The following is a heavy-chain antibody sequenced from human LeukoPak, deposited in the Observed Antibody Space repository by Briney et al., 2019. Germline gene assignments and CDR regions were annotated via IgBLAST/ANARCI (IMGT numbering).Heavy chain of an antibody. V-gene: IGHV3-33*01. CDR3: ATNSGSPGGY. CDR1: GFTFSSYG. Sequence: PGRSLRLSCAASGFTFSSYGMHWVRQAPGKGLEWVAVIWYDGSNKYYADSVKGRFTISRDNSKNTLYLQMNSLRAEDTAMYYCATNSGSPGGYWGQGTLVTVSS. J-gene: IGHJ4*02. CDR2: IWYDGSNK. D-gene: IGHD1-26*01.